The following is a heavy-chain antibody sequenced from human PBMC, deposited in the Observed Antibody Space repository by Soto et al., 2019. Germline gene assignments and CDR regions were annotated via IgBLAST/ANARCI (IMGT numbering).Heavy chain of an antibody. D-gene: IGHD3-22*01. CDR2: ISAYNGNT. CDR1: GYTFTSYG. Sequence: ASVKVSCKASGYTFTSYGISWVRQAPGQGLEWMGWISAYNGNTNYAQKLQGRVTMTTDTSTSTAYMELRSLRSDDTAVYYCATVERRLYDSSGYPMDNWGRGTRFT. J-gene: IGHJ4*02. CDR3: ATVERRLYDSSGYPMDN. V-gene: IGHV1-18*01.